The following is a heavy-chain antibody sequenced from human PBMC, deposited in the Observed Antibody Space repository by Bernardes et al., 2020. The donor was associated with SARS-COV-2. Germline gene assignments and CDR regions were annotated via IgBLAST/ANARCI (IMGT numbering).Heavy chain of an antibody. V-gene: IGHV3-48*01. CDR3: ARDLGYSYGQGRDWFDP. D-gene: IGHD5-18*01. J-gene: IGHJ5*02. Sequence: GGSLRLSCAASGFTFSSYSMNWVRQAPGKGLEWVSYISSSSSTIYYADSVKGRFTISRDNAKNSLYLQMNSLRAEDTAVYYCARDLGYSYGQGRDWFDPWGQGTLVTVSS. CDR1: GFTFSSYS. CDR2: ISSSSSTI.